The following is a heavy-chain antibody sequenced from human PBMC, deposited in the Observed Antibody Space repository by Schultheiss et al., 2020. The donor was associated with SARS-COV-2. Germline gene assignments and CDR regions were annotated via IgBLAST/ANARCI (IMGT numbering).Heavy chain of an antibody. CDR2: ILSSGSYT. CDR1: GFTFRNAW. D-gene: IGHD4-17*01. CDR3: ATSGDYGDYVDGDVSAY. Sequence: GGSLRLSCAASGFTFRNAWMSWVRQAPGKGLEWVSHILSSGSYTNYADSVKGRFTISRDNAKTSLCLQMNGLRAEDTAVYYCATSGDYGDYVDGDVSAYWGQGTPVTVSS. V-gene: IGHV3-11*06. J-gene: IGHJ4*02.